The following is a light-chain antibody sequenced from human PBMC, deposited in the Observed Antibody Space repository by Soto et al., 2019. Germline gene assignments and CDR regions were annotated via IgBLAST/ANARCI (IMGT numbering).Light chain of an antibody. J-gene: IGLJ1*01. CDR3: SAWDDSLNGYYV. CDR2: SNN. CDR1: SSNIGSNT. Sequence: QAVVTQPPSASGTPGQRVTISCSGSSSNIGSNTVNWYQQLPGTAPKLLIYSNNQRPSAVPDRFSGSKSGTSASLAISGLQSEDEADDYCSAWDDSLNGYYVFGTGTQLTVL. V-gene: IGLV1-44*01.